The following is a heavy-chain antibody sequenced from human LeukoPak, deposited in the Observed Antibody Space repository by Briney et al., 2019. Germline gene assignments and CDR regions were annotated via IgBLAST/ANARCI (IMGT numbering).Heavy chain of an antibody. Sequence: PGGSLRLSCAASGFTFSSYAMSWVRQAPGKGLEWVSAISGSGGSTYYADSVKGRFTISRDNSKNTLYLQMNSLRAEDTALYYCAKLPNRYYYDSSGYYRDYWGQGTLVTVSS. CDR3: AKLPNRYYYDSSGYYRDY. J-gene: IGHJ4*02. D-gene: IGHD3-22*01. V-gene: IGHV3-23*01. CDR2: ISGSGGST. CDR1: GFTFSSYA.